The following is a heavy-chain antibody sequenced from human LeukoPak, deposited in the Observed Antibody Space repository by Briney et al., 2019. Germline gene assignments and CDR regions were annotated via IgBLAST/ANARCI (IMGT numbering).Heavy chain of an antibody. CDR3: ARLATLGPWRFDF. CDR1: GFPLSNYY. CDR2: IYTDGTT. J-gene: IGHJ4*02. V-gene: IGHV3-53*01. D-gene: IGHD3-16*01. Sequence: PGGSLRRSLAASGFPLSNYYMDWVRPAPGKGLEWVSNIYTDGTTYYAHYMKRRFTISRDNSKNTVHLQMNSLRVEDTAVYFCARLATLGPWRFDFWGQGTLVTVSS.